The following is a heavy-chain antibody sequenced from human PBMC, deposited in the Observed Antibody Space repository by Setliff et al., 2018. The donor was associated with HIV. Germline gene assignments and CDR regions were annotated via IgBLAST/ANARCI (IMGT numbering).Heavy chain of an antibody. J-gene: IGHJ4*02. CDR3: AKASEQWPSYSDS. CDR2: LSRGGDNT. V-gene: IGHV3-64*04. D-gene: IGHD6-19*01. CDR1: GFTVSTYS. Sequence: GGSLRLSCLVSGFTVSTYSLNWARQAPGKRPEYVAALSRGGDNTKYADSVKGRFTISRDNSKNTLHLQMNSLRAEDTAVYFCAKASEQWPSYSDSWGQGTLVTVSS.